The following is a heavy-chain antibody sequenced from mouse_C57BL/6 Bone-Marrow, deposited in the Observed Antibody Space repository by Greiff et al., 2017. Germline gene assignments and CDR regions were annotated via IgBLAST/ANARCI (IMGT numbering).Heavy chain of an antibody. CDR1: GYTFTSYG. J-gene: IGHJ2*01. CDR3: AREGDYYGSSSGFDY. D-gene: IGHD1-1*01. V-gene: IGHV1-81*01. Sequence: VKLQESGAELARPGASVKLSCKASGYTFTSYGISWVKQRTGQGLEWIGEIYPRSGNTYYNEKFKGKATLTADKSSSTAYMELRSLTSEDSAVYFCAREGDYYGSSSGFDYWGQGTTLTVSS. CDR2: IYPRSGNT.